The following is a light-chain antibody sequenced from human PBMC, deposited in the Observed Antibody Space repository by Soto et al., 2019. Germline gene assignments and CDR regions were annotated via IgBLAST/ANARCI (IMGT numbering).Light chain of an antibody. J-gene: IGKJ2*02. CDR2: TSS. CDR3: QHVHSCSRT. Sequence: IQLTQSPSSLSASVGDRVTVTCRASECIGTYFVWYQEKSRKALTVLIYTSSTLEPGVPSRFSGSGSGTDFSLTISSLHPDDVATYYYQHVHSCSRTLGHGTKL. CDR1: ECIGTY. V-gene: IGKV1-9*01.